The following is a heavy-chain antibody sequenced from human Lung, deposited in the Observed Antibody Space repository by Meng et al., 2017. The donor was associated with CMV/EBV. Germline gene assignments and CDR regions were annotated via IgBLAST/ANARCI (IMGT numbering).Heavy chain of an antibody. D-gene: IGHD5-18*01. CDR3: ARVLTAHHYYGMDV. Sequence: GESXKISCAASGFTVSSNSMNWVRQAPGKGLEWVSLIYSGGGTYYADSVKGRFTISRDNFKNTLYLQMNSLRAEDTAVYYCARVLTAHHYYGMDVWGQEXTVTVSS. CDR2: IYSGGGT. V-gene: IGHV3-53*01. CDR1: GFTVSSNS. J-gene: IGHJ6*02.